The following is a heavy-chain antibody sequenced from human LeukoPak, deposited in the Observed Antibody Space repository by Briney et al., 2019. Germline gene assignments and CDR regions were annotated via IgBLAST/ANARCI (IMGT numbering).Heavy chain of an antibody. J-gene: IGHJ4*02. CDR2: IRYDGSNK. Sequence: GGSLRLSCSASGFIFSSYGMHWVRQAPGKGLEWVAFIRYDGSNKYYADSVKGRFTISRDNSKNTLYLQMNSLRAEDTAVYYCAKDTDPLSGWSKPLFDYWGQGTLVTVSS. CDR3: AKDTDPLSGWSKPLFDY. CDR1: GFIFSSYG. V-gene: IGHV3-30*02. D-gene: IGHD6-19*01.